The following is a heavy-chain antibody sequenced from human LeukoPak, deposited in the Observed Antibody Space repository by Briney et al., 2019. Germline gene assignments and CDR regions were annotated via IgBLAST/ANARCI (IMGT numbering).Heavy chain of an antibody. CDR3: ARGESFNYYYYMDV. CDR2: ISSSSSTI. V-gene: IGHV3-48*04. CDR1: GFTFSSYS. J-gene: IGHJ6*03. Sequence: GGSLRLSCAASGFTFSSYSMNWVRQAPGKGLEWVSCISSSSSTIYYADSVKGRFTISRDNAKNSLYLQMNSLRAEDTAVYYCARGESFNYYYYMDVRGKGTTVTVSS. D-gene: IGHD3-16*01.